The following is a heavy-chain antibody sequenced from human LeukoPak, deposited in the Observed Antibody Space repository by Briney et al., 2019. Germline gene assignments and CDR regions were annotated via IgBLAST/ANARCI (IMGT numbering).Heavy chain of an antibody. CDR2: ITGSSGGT. V-gene: IGHV3-23*01. CDR3: AKDRFGYSVGWFFDP. J-gene: IGHJ5*02. Sequence: GGSLRLSCAASGFTFNNYAMNWVRQAPGKGLGWVSGITGSSGGTYYADSVKGRFTISRDSSKNTLYLQMKSLRVEDTAVYYCAKDRFGYSVGWFFDPWGQGTLVNVSS. D-gene: IGHD6-19*01. CDR1: GFTFNNYA.